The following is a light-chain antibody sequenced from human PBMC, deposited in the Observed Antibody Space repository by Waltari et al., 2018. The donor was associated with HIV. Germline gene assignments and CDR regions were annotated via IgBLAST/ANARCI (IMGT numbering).Light chain of an antibody. CDR1: QSISGA. V-gene: IGKV3-11*01. CDR3: QQGSGWPPAFS. Sequence: EVPLTQSPATLSLSPGESATLSCRASQSISGAEAWYQQKPGQAPRLLIYDASRRYTGIPVRFRGSGSGTDFTLTISSLEPEDFAIYYCQQGSGWPPAFSFGGGTRVDIK. J-gene: IGKJ4*01. CDR2: DAS.